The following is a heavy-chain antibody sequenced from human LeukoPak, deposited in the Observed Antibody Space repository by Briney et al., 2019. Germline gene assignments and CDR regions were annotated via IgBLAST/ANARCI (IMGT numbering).Heavy chain of an antibody. J-gene: IGHJ3*02. Sequence: SETLSLTCAVSGGSISSSNWWSWVGQPPGKGLEWIGEIYHSGSTNYNPSLKSRVTISVDKSKNQFSLKLSSVTAADTAVYYCARDSSSWLNAFDIRGQGTMVTVSS. D-gene: IGHD6-13*01. V-gene: IGHV4-4*02. CDR2: IYHSGST. CDR1: GGSISSSNW. CDR3: ARDSSSWLNAFDI.